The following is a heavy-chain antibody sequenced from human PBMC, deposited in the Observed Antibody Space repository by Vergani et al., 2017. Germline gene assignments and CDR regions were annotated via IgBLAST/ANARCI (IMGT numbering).Heavy chain of an antibody. D-gene: IGHD6-19*01. V-gene: IGHV3-15*01. Sequence: EVQLVESGGGLVKPGGSLRLSCAASGFTFSNAWMSWVRQAPGKGLEWVGLIKSKTDGGTTEYAAPVKGRFTISRDDSKNTLYLQMNSRKTEGTAVYYCTTATTGYSSGWGDYYYYGMDVWGQGTTVTVSS. CDR1: GFTFSNAW. CDR2: IKSKTDGGTT. J-gene: IGHJ6*02. CDR3: TTATTGYSSGWGDYYYYGMDV.